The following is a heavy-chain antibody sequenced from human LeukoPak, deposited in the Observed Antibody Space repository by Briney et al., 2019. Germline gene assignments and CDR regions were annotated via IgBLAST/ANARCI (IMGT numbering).Heavy chain of an antibody. D-gene: IGHD3-10*01. CDR3: ARDVDGGPFDC. J-gene: IGHJ4*02. Sequence: GGSLRLSCAASGLSVSSNYMSWVRQAPGKGLKWVSVIYSDGSTYYADSVKGRFTISRDNSKNTLYLQISSLRADDTAVYYCARDVDGGPFDCWGQGTLVTVSS. CDR2: IYSDGST. V-gene: IGHV3-53*01. CDR1: GLSVSSNY.